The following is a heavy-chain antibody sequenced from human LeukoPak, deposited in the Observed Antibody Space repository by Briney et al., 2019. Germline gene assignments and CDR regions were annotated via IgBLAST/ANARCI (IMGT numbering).Heavy chain of an antibody. V-gene: IGHV1-69*06. J-gene: IGHJ6*03. D-gene: IGHD1-26*01. Sequence: GASVKVSCKASGGTFSSYAISWVRQAPGQGLEWMGGIIPIFGTANYAQKFQGRVTITADKSTSTAYMELSSLRSEDTAVYYCARDLISGSYENYYYMDVWGKGTTVTVSS. CDR2: IIPIFGTA. CDR3: ARDLISGSYENYYYMDV. CDR1: GGTFSSYA.